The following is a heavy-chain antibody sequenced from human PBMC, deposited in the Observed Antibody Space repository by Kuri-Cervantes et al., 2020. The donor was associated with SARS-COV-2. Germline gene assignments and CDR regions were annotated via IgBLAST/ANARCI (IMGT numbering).Heavy chain of an antibody. D-gene: IGHD3-22*01. J-gene: IGHJ4*02. V-gene: IGHV1-24*01. CDR2: FDPEDGET. Sequence: ASVKVSCKVSGYTLTELSMHWVRQAPGKGLEWMGGFDPEDGETIYAQKFQGRVTMTEDTSTDTAYMELSSLRSEDTAVYYCATAPKSRGYYYALFYFDYWGQGTLVTVSS. CDR1: GYTLTELS. CDR3: ATAPKSRGYYYALFYFDY.